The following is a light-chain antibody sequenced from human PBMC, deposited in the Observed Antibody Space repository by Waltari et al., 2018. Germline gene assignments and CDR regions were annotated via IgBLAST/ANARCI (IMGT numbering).Light chain of an antibody. CDR1: TIALVLYHH. CDR2: DVS. CDR3: RSYSRSSTLVV. J-gene: IGLJ3*02. Sequence: QSPLPQPASVSGSPGPSLTISCTGTTIALVLYHHTSLYQQYPGKAPKLIIYDVSNRPSGVSNRFSGSKSGNTASLTISGLQAEDEADYYCRSYSRSSTLVVFGGGAKLTV. V-gene: IGLV2-14*01.